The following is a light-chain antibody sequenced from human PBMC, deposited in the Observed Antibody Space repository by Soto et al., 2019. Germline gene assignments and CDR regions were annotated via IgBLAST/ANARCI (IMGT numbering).Light chain of an antibody. V-gene: IGLV2-8*01. CDR3: SSYAGSNTDDV. CDR2: EVN. CDR1: SGDVGGYNY. Sequence: QSFLTQAPSASRSPRQSVTISCTGTSGDVGGYNYASWYQQHPGKVPKLMIYEVNKRPSGVPDRFSGSKSGNTASLTVSGLQDEDEADYYCSSYAGSNTDDVFGTGTKV. J-gene: IGLJ1*01.